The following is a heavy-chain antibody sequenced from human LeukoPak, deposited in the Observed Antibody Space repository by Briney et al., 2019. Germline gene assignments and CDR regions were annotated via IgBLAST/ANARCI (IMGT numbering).Heavy chain of an antibody. D-gene: IGHD1-26*01. CDR2: INPNSGGT. Sequence: GASVKVSCKASGYTFTRYYMHWVRQAPGQGLEWMGWINPNSGGTNYAQKFQGRVTMTRDTSISTAYMELSGLRSDDTAVYYCARDTTRDNWFDPWGQGTLVTVSS. J-gene: IGHJ5*02. V-gene: IGHV1-2*02. CDR1: GYTFTRYY. CDR3: ARDTTRDNWFDP.